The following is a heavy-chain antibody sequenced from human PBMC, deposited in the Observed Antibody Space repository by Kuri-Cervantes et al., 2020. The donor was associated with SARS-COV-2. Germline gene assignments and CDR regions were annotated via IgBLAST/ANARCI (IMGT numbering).Heavy chain of an antibody. V-gene: IGHV3-30*18. J-gene: IGHJ6*01. CDR2: ISYDGSTK. Sequence: GGSLRLSCAASGFTLISTAMHWVRQAPGKGLEWVAVISYDGSTKYYADSVKGRFTISRDNSKDTLSLQMNSLRAEDTALYYCVKDRQGLGYSGMDVWGPGATVTVSS. D-gene: IGHD2-21*01. CDR3: VKDRQGLGYSGMDV. CDR1: GFTLISTA.